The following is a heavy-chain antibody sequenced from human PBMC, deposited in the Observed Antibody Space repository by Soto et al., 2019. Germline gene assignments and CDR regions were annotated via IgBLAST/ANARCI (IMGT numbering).Heavy chain of an antibody. Sequence: QVQLVQSGAEVKKPGASVKVSCKASGYTFTSYDINWVRQATGQGLEWMGWMNPNSGNTGYAQKFQGRVTMNRNTSISTAYMELSGLRSEDTAVYYCAGGVVAARWWVGSWGQGTLVTVSS. CDR3: AGGVVAARWWVGS. V-gene: IGHV1-8*01. D-gene: IGHD2-15*01. J-gene: IGHJ4*02. CDR1: GYTFTSYD. CDR2: MNPNSGNT.